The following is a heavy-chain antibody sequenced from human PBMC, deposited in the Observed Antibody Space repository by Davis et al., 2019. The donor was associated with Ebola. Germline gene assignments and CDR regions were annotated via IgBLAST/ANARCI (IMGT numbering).Heavy chain of an antibody. CDR3: ARDPEVISASFDY. J-gene: IGHJ4*02. D-gene: IGHD3-22*01. V-gene: IGHV3-21*01. CDR1: GFTFSSYS. CDR2: ISSSSSYI. Sequence: GESLKISCAASGFTFSSYSMNWVRQAPGKGLEWVSSISSSSSYIYYADSVKGRFTISRDNAKNSLYLQMNSLRAEDTAVYYCARDPEVISASFDYWGQGTLVTVSS.